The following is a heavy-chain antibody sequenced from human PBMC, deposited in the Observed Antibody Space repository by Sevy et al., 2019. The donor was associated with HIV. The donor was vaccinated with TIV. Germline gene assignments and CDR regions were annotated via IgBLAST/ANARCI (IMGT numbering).Heavy chain of an antibody. CDR2: IKSKTEGATR. CDR3: TAGVGASDCDY. Sequence: GGSLRLSCAASGFTFGNAWMSWVRQAPGKGLEWVGRIKSKTEGATRDFAAPVKGRLLISRDDSRNTVYLQMNSLKTDDTAVYYCTAGVGASDCDYWGQGTLVTVSS. CDR1: GFTFGNAW. J-gene: IGHJ4*02. V-gene: IGHV3-15*01. D-gene: IGHD1-26*01.